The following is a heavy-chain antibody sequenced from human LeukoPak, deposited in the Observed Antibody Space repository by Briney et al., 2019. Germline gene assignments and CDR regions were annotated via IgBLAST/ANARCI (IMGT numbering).Heavy chain of an antibody. V-gene: IGHV3-21*01. CDR2: ISSSSSYI. D-gene: IGHD6-13*01. CDR1: GFTFSSYS. Sequence: GGSLRLSCAASGFTFSSYSMNWVRQAPGKGLEWVSSISSSSSYIYYADSVKGRFTISRDNAKNSLYLQMNSLRAEDTAVYYCARDPGIAAAEDWYFDLWGRGTLVTVSS. J-gene: IGHJ2*01. CDR3: ARDPGIAAAEDWYFDL.